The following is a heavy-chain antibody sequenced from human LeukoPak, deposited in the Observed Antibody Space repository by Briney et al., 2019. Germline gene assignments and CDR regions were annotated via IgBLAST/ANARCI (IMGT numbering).Heavy chain of an antibody. J-gene: IGHJ4*02. Sequence: PGGSLRLSCAASGFTFSSYSMSWVRQPPGKGLEWVSAISGSGGSTYYADSVKGRFTISRDTSKNTLYLQMTGLRDEDTAVYYCAKDHRYYGDYDYWGQGTLVTVSS. CDR2: ISGSGGST. D-gene: IGHD4-17*01. CDR3: AKDHRYYGDYDY. CDR1: GFTFSSYS. V-gene: IGHV3-23*01.